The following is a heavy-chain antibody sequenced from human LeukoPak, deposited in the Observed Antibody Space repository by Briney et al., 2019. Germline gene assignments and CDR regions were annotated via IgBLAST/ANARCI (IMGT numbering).Heavy chain of an antibody. CDR2: ISSSGSAT. Sequence: GGSLRLSCAASGFTLSDYFMSWIRQAPGKGLEWVSYISSSGSATYYADSVKGRFTISRDNAKNSLYLQMNSLRAEDTAVYYCARESSYAFDIWGQGSVVTVSS. J-gene: IGHJ3*02. V-gene: IGHV3-11*01. CDR3: ARESSYAFDI. CDR1: GFTLSDYF.